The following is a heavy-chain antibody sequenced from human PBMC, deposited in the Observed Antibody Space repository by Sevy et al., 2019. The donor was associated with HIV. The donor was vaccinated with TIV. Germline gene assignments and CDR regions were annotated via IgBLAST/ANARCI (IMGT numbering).Heavy chain of an antibody. CDR2: INPNSGGT. CDR1: GYTFTGYY. CDR3: ASLYYYDSSGYYPGADY. V-gene: IGHV1-2*02. J-gene: IGHJ4*02. D-gene: IGHD3-22*01. Sequence: ASVKVSCKASGYTFTGYYMHWVRQAPGQGLEWMGWINPNSGGTNYAQKFQGRVTMTRDTSISTAYMELIRLRSDDTAVYYCASLYYYDSSGYYPGADYWGQGTLVTVSS.